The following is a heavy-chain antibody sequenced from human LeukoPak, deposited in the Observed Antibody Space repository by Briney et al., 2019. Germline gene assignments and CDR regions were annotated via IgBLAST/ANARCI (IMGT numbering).Heavy chain of an antibody. CDR2: IIPIFGTA. V-gene: IGHV1-69*06. CDR1: GGTFSSYA. J-gene: IGHJ3*02. Sequence: SVRVSCKASGGTFSSYAISWVRQAPGQGLEWMGGIIPIFGTANYAQKFQGRVTITADKSTSTAYMELSSLRSEDTAVYYCARGLIGGSGSFDAFDIWGQGTMVTVSS. D-gene: IGHD3-10*01. CDR3: ARGLIGGSGSFDAFDI.